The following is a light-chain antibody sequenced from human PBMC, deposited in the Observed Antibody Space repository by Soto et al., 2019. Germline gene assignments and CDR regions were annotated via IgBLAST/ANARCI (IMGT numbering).Light chain of an antibody. CDR1: QSVSGW. J-gene: IGKJ1*01. V-gene: IGKV1-5*01. CDR2: DAS. Sequence: IHMTQSPSTLSASVVDPVTVTCRASQSVSGWLAWYQQKPGEAPKLLIYDASALPRGVPSRFSGSGSGTKFTLTIASLQPDDFATYYCQQYETFSGTFGPGTKVDIK. CDR3: QQYETFSGT.